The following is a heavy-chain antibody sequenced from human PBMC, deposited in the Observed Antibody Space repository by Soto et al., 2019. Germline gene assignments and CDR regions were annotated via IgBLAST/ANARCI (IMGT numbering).Heavy chain of an antibody. D-gene: IGHD3-22*01. CDR1: GGSISSYY. V-gene: IGHV4-59*08. CDR3: ARLGGYYQAFGQ. Sequence: SETLSLTCTVSGGSISSYYWSWIRQPPGKGLEWIGYIYYSGSTTYHPSLKSRVTISVDTSKNQFSLNLTSVTAADTAVYYCARLGGYYQAFGQWGQGSLVTVSS. CDR2: IYYSGST. J-gene: IGHJ4*02.